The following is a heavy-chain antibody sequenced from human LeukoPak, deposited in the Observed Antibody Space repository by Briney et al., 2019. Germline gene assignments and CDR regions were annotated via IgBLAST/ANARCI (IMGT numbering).Heavy chain of an antibody. CDR2: IGITSEYI. D-gene: IGHD4-17*01. J-gene: IGHJ3*02. Sequence: TGGSLRLSCAASGFTITAYAMSWVRQSPGKGLEWVSGIGITSEYIHYEDSVKGRFTIFRDNSKNTVYLEMSSLRAEDAAVYYCAKDPNGDYVGAFDTWGQGTMVIVSS. CDR3: AKDPNGDYVGAFDT. CDR1: GFTITAYA. V-gene: IGHV3-23*01.